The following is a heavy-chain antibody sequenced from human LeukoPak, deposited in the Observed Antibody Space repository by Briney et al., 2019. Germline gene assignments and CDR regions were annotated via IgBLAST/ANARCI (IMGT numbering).Heavy chain of an antibody. CDR1: DGSISNYY. CDR3: ARNSAVATSRSWFDP. D-gene: IGHD6-19*01. V-gene: IGHV4-59*08. J-gene: IGHJ5*02. Sequence: SETLSLTCSVFDGSISNYYWSWIRQPQGKGLEWIGYAYYSGSTTYNPSLESRVTISVDTSKNQFSLKLTAVTAADTAVYYCARNSAVATSRSWFDPWGQGTLVTVSS. CDR2: AYYSGST.